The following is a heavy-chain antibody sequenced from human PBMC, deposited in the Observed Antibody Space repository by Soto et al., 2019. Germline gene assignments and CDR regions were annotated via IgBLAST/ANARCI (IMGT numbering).Heavy chain of an antibody. CDR3: ARETRYYGMDV. CDR2: IYYSGST. V-gene: IGHV4-59*01. CDR1: GGSISSYY. Sequence: QVQLQESGPGLVKPSETLSLTCTVSGGSISSYYWSWIRQPPGKGLEWIGYIYYSGSTNYNPSLKRRVTISVDTSKNQFSLKLSSVTAADTAVYYCARETRYYGMDVWGQGTTVTVSS. J-gene: IGHJ6*02.